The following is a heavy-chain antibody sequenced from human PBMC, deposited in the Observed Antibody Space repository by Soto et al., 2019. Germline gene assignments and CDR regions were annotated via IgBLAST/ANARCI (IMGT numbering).Heavy chain of an antibody. D-gene: IGHD6-19*01. V-gene: IGHV3-74*01. Sequence: EVQLVESGGGLVQPGGSLRLSCAASGFTFSDHWMHWVRQVPGKGLVWVARINSDGSTPTYADSVKGRFTISRANARNTLYLQMDSLRAGDTALYYCARGYSSGPDYWGQGTLVTVSS. CDR2: INSDGSTP. CDR1: GFTFSDHW. J-gene: IGHJ4*02. CDR3: ARGYSSGPDY.